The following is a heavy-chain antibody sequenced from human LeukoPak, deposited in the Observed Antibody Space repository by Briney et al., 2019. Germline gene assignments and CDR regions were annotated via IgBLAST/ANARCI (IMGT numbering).Heavy chain of an antibody. CDR2: INHSGST. CDR3: ARIGGGSSGWYIKGPRDYYMDV. Sequence: SETLSLTCAVSGGSFSGYYWSWIRQPPGKGLEWVGEINHSGSTNYNPSLKNRATISVHKTKNQSSLKLISVTAADTPVVYCARIGGGSSGWYIKGPRDYYMDVWGKGTTVTVSS. D-gene: IGHD6-19*01. V-gene: IGHV4-34*01. J-gene: IGHJ6*03. CDR1: GGSFSGYY.